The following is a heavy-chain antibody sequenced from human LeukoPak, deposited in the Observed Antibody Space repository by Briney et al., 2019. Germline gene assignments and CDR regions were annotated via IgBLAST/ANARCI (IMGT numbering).Heavy chain of an antibody. Sequence: ASVKVSCKASGYTFTNYGISWVRQAPGQGLEWMGWISAYNGNTNYAQKLRGRVTMTTDTSTSTAYMELRSLRSDDTAVYYCARAPRGYYYYMDVWGKGTTVTVSS. CDR3: ARAPRGYYYYMDV. CDR2: ISAYNGNT. CDR1: GYTFTNYG. D-gene: IGHD3-10*01. J-gene: IGHJ6*03. V-gene: IGHV1-18*01.